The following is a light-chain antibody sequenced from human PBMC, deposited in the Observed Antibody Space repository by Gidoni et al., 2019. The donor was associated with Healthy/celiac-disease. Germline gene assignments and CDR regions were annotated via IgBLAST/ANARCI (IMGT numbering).Light chain of an antibody. CDR2: WAS. CDR1: QSVLYSSNNKNY. V-gene: IGKV4-1*01. CDR3: QQYYSTPLT. J-gene: IGKJ4*01. Sequence: DIVMTQSSDSLAVSLGETATINCKSSQSVLYSSNNKNYLAWYQQKPGQPPKLLIYWASTRESGVPDRFSGSGSGTDLTLTISSMQAEDVAVYYCQQYYSTPLTFGGGTKVEIK.